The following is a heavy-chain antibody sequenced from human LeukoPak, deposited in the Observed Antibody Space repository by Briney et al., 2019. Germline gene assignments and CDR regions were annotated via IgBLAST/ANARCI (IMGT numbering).Heavy chain of an antibody. Sequence: ASVKVSCEASGYTFTSYYMHWVRQAPGQGLEWMGIINPSGGSTSYAQKFQGRVTMTRDTSTSTVYMELSSLRSEDTAVYYCARVPIWGYDSSGPLDYWGQGTLVTVSS. CDR1: GYTFTSYY. V-gene: IGHV1-46*01. D-gene: IGHD3-22*01. CDR2: INPSGGST. CDR3: ARVPIWGYDSSGPLDY. J-gene: IGHJ4*02.